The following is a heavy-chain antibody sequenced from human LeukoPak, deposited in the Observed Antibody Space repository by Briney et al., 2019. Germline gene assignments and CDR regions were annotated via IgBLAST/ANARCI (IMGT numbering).Heavy chain of an antibody. V-gene: IGHV3-7*01. J-gene: IGHJ4*02. CDR1: GFTFSSYW. D-gene: IGHD5-18*01. Sequence: PGGSLRPSCAASGFTFSSYWMSWVRQAPGKGLEWVANKKQDGSEKYYVDSVKGRFTISRDNAKNSLYLQMNSLRAEDTAVYYCARTKVTLGPSVFFDYWGQGTLVTVSS. CDR2: KKQDGSEK. CDR3: ARTKVTLGPSVFFDY.